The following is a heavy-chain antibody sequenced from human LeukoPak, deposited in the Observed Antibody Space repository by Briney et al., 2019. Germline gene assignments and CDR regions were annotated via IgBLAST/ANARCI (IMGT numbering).Heavy chain of an antibody. CDR1: GGTFSSYA. D-gene: IGHD6-6*01. V-gene: IGHV1-69*05. CDR2: IIPIFGTA. J-gene: IGHJ6*03. Sequence: SVKVSCKASGGTFSSYAISWVRQAPGQGLEWMGGIIPIFGTANYAQKFQGRVTITTDESTSTAYMELSSLRSEDTAVYYCASGGYSSSSPYYYYYMDVWGKGTTVTVSS. CDR3: ASGGYSSSSPYYYYYMDV.